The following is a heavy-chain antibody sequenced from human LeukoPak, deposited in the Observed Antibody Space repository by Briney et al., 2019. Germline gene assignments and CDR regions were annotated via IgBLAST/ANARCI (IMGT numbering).Heavy chain of an antibody. CDR3: ARQTMGIAVAEFDY. CDR1: GGSISSYY. Sequence: SETLSLTCTVSGGSISSYYWSWIRQPPGKGLEWIGYIYYSGSTNYNPSLKGRVTISVDTSKNQFSLKLGSVTAADTAVYYCARQTMGIAVAEFDYWGQGTLVTVSS. CDR2: IYYSGST. D-gene: IGHD6-19*01. V-gene: IGHV4-59*08. J-gene: IGHJ4*02.